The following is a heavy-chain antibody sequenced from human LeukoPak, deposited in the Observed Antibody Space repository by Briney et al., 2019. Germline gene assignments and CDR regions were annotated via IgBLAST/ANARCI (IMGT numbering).Heavy chain of an antibody. J-gene: IGHJ3*02. V-gene: IGHV3-72*01. CDR3: ARVGPPGSHTFDI. CDR2: TRNKANRYTT. CDR1: GFTFSSYA. Sequence: GGSLRLSCAASGFTFSSYAMSWFRQAPGEGLEWIGHTRNKANRYTTEYAASVKDRFTISRDDLTKSVYLQMSSLKTEDTAVYFCARVGPPGSHTFDIWGQGTRVTVSS.